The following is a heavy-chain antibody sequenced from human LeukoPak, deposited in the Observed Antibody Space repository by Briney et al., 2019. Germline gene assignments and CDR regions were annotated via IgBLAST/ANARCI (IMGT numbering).Heavy chain of an antibody. J-gene: IGHJ4*02. CDR2: MSPNSGDT. D-gene: IGHD1-1*01. CDR1: GYTFTNLD. CDR3: ASNPPNTGDFYY. Sequence: ASVKVSCKPSGYTFTNLDINWLRQAPGQGLEWMGWMSPNSGDTGYAQKLQGRVSMTRDIFKSTAYMELSSLRSEDTAIYYCASNPPNTGDFYYWGLGTLVTVSP. V-gene: IGHV1-8*01.